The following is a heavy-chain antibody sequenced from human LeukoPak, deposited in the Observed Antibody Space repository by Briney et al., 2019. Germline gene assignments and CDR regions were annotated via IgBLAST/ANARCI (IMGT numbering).Heavy chain of an antibody. CDR1: GYTFTGYY. D-gene: IGHD3/OR15-3a*01. Sequence: GASVTVSCKASGYTFTGYYMHWVRQAPGQGLEWMGWINPNSGGTNYAQKFQGRVTMTRDTSISTAYMELSRLRSDDTAVYYCARRLRGDFWTTTFDYWGQGTLVTVSS. CDR2: INPNSGGT. J-gene: IGHJ4*02. V-gene: IGHV1-2*02. CDR3: ARRLRGDFWTTTFDY.